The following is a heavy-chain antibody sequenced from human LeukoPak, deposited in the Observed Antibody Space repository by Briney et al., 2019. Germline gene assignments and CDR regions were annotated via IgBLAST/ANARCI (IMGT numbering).Heavy chain of an antibody. D-gene: IGHD6-13*01. CDR1: GXSISSSTYY. CDR3: ARLGPGYSSSWSNDAFAI. CDR2: IYYSGST. J-gene: IGHJ3*02. Sequence: PSETLSLTWTVSGXSISSSTYYWGWIPQPPGQGLEWIRNIYYSGSTYCHPSLKSRVTISVDTSKNQLSLKLSSVTAADTAVYYCARLGPGYSSSWSNDAFAIWGQGTMVTVSS. V-gene: IGHV4-39*01.